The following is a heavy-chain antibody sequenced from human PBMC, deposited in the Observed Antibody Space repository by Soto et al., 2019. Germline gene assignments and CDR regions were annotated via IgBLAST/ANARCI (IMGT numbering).Heavy chain of an antibody. CDR3: ARVSWREKYGMDV. J-gene: IGHJ6*02. Sequence: GPLRLYCAASVFTCSDSYMSWMRQAPGKGLEWISYITFSGNTVYYADSLKGRFTISRDNAKNSLYLQMNRLRAEDTAVYYCARVSWREKYGMDVWGQGTTVTVSS. CDR1: VFTCSDSY. V-gene: IGHV3-11*01. CDR2: ITFSGNTV.